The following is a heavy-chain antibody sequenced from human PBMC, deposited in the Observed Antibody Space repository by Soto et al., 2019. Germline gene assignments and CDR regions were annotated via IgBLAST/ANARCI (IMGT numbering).Heavy chain of an antibody. CDR1: GYTFTSFT. D-gene: IGHD3-22*01. CDR3: ARVQYYESSGYYLADY. V-gene: IGHV1-3*01. J-gene: IGHJ4*02. Sequence: ASVKVSCKASGYTFTSFTVHWVRQAPGQRLEWMGWINGGNGDTAYSQKFQGRVTITRDTSASTAYMDLSSLRSEDTAVYYCARVQYYESSGYYLADYWGQGTLVTVSS. CDR2: INGGNGDT.